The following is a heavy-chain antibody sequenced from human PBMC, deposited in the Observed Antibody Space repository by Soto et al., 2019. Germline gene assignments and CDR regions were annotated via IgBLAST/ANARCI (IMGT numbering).Heavy chain of an antibody. J-gene: IGHJ6*02. V-gene: IGHV1-69*13. CDR2: IIPIFGTA. CDR1: GGTFSSYA. Sequence: GASVKVSCKASGGTFSSYAISWVRQAPGQGLEWMGGIIPIFGTANYAQKFQGRVTITADESTSTAYMELSSLSSEDTAVYYCATDWVSSSYRLYYYGMDVWGQGTTVTVSS. D-gene: IGHD6-13*01. CDR3: ATDWVSSSYRLYYYGMDV.